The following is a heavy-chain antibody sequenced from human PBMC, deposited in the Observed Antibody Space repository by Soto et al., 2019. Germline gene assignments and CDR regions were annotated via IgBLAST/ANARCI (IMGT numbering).Heavy chain of an antibody. Sequence: PSETLSLTCTVSVGSISSGDYYWSWIRQPPGKGLEWIGYIYYSGSTYYNPSLKSRVTISVDTSKNQFSLKLSSVTAADTAVYYCAREGDGYNVYWFDPWGQGTLVTVSS. CDR1: VGSISSGDYY. J-gene: IGHJ5*02. V-gene: IGHV4-30-4*01. CDR3: AREGDGYNVYWFDP. CDR2: IYYSGST. D-gene: IGHD5-12*01.